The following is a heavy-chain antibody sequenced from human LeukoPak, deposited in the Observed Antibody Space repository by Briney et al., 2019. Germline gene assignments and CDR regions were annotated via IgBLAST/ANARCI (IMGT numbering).Heavy chain of an antibody. CDR1: XFTFSSYA. D-gene: IGHD2-15*01. CDR2: ISGSGGST. Sequence: GGSLRLSCAXSXFTFSSYAMSWVRQAPGKGLEWVSAISGSGGSTYYADSVKGRFTISRDNSKNTLYLQMNSLRAEDTAVYYCAKDWDVAASPFDYWGQGTLVTASS. V-gene: IGHV3-23*01. J-gene: IGHJ4*02. CDR3: AKDWDVAASPFDY.